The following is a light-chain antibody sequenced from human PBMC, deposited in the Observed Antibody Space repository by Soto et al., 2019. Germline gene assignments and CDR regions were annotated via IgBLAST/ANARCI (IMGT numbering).Light chain of an antibody. CDR2: DVT. J-gene: IGLJ1*01. V-gene: IGLV2-14*03. Sequence: QSVLTQPASVSGSPGQSITISCTGTSGDIGSYNRVSWYQQHPGKAPKLIIYDVTDRPSGVSNRFSGSKSGNTASLTISGLQAEDEDESYCSSYTNVDTRACVFGTGTKLTVL. CDR1: SGDIGSYNR. CDR3: SSYTNVDTRACV.